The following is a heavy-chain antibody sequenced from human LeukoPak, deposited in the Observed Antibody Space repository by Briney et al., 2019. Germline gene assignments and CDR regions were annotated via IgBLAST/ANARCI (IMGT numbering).Heavy chain of an antibody. CDR2: FDPEDGET. CDR3: ATVIVVVTRRQQLVSRYFDY. Sequence: ASVKVSCKVSGYTLTELSMHWVRQAPGKGLEWMGGFDPEDGETIYAQRFQGRVTMTEDTSTDTAYMELSSLRSEDTAVYYCATVIVVVTRRQQLVSRYFDYWGQGTLVTVSS. D-gene: IGHD2-2*01. J-gene: IGHJ4*02. V-gene: IGHV1-24*01. CDR1: GYTLTELS.